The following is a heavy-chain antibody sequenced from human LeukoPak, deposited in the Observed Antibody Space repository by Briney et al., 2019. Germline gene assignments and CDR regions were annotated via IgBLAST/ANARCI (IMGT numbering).Heavy chain of an antibody. CDR1: GYTFTGYY. D-gene: IGHD1-1*01. V-gene: IGHV1-2*02. Sequence: GASVKVSCKASGYTFTGYYMHWVRQAPGQGLEWMGWINPNSGATLYAQKFQGRVTMTRDTSINTAYMELSSLRSDDTAVYYCTRPKRVIFDYWGQGTLVTVSS. CDR2: INPNSGAT. J-gene: IGHJ4*02. CDR3: TRPKRVIFDY.